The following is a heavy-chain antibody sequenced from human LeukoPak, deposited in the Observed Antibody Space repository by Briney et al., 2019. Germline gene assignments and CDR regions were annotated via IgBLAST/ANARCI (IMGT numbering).Heavy chain of an antibody. Sequence: GGSLGLSCAASGFTFSNYWMTWVRQAPGKGLEWVASIKQDGNDKFYVDSVKGRFTISRDNAKNSLYLQMNSLRAEDTAVYYCARDPGDYWGQGTLVTVSS. CDR1: GFTFSNYW. J-gene: IGHJ4*02. D-gene: IGHD3-10*01. CDR3: ARDPGDY. V-gene: IGHV3-7*01. CDR2: IKQDGNDK.